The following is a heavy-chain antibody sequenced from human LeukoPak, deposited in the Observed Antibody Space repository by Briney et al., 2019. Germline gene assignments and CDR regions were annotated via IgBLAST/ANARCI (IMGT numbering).Heavy chain of an antibody. CDR3: ARGGWEKTAKDF. D-gene: IGHD2-21*02. Sequence: SETLSLTCTVSGGSINIPNYYWTWIRQPAGKGLEWIGRIYPSGSTNYNRSLESRVTISIDTSKSQFSLRLRSVTVADTAVYYCARGGWEKTAKDFWGQGTLVTVSS. J-gene: IGHJ4*02. CDR1: GGSINIPNYY. CDR2: IYPSGST. V-gene: IGHV4-61*02.